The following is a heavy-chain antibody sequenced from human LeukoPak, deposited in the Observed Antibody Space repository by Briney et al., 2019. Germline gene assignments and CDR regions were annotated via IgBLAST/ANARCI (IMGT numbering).Heavy chain of an antibody. D-gene: IGHD3-22*01. CDR2: ISSSSSYI. CDR3: ANMVYYDSSGYPGGY. V-gene: IGHV3-21*03. J-gene: IGHJ4*02. CDR1: GFTFSSYS. Sequence: PGGSLRLSCAASGFTFSSYSSSISSSSSYIYYADSVKGRFTISRDNSKNTLYLQMNSLRAEDTAVYYCANMVYYDSSGYPGGYWGQGTLVTVSS.